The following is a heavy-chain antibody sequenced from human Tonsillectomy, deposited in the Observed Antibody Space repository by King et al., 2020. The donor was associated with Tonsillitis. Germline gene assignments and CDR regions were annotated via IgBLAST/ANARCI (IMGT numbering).Heavy chain of an antibody. CDR1: GFTFNSYA. Sequence: VQLVESGGGLVQPGGSLRLSCSASGFTFNSYAMHWVRQAPGKGLEYVSAICSNGGGTYYADSVKGRFTISRDNSKNTLYLQMSSLRAEDTAVYYCVKDRNYYDSSGYFDYWGQGTLVTVSS. CDR3: VKDRNYYDSSGYFDY. CDR2: ICSNGGGT. D-gene: IGHD3-22*01. V-gene: IGHV3-64D*06. J-gene: IGHJ4*02.